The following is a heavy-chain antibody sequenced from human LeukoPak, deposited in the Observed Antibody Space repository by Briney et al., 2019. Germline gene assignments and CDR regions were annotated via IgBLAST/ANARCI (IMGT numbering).Heavy chain of an antibody. CDR2: INNSGST. Sequence: SETLSLTCAVYGGSFSGYYWSWIRQPPGKGLEWIGEINNSGSTNYNPSLTSRVTISVDTSKNQFSLKLSSVTAADTAVYYCAREKYSSSPSRRIVDIWGQGTMVTVSS. CDR3: AREKYSSSPSRRIVDI. D-gene: IGHD6-6*01. J-gene: IGHJ3*02. V-gene: IGHV4-34*01. CDR1: GGSFSGYY.